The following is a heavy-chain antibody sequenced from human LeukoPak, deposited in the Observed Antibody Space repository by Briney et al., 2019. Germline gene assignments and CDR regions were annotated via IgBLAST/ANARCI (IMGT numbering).Heavy chain of an antibody. J-gene: IGHJ6*04. CDR1: GGSISSSSYY. V-gene: IGHV4-39*02. D-gene: IGHD3-10*01. CDR2: IYYSGST. CDR3: ARDRQMLYGSGSYLTSRSYYYGMDV. Sequence: PSETLSLTCTVSGGSISSSSYYWGWIRQPPGKGLEWIGSIYYSGSTYYNPSLKSRVTISVDTSKNQFSLKLSSVTAADTAVYYCARDRQMLYGSGSYLTSRSYYYGMDVWGKGTTVTVSS.